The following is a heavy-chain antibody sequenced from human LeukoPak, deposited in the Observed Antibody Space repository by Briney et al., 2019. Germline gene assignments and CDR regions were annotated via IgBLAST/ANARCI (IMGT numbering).Heavy chain of an antibody. D-gene: IGHD5-18*01. CDR1: GVSINSGGYS. CDR3: ARGYGTFDF. Sequence: SQTLSLTCAVSGVSINSGGYSWSWIRQPPGKGLEWMGYIYHSGSTYYNPSLKSRVTMSVDRSKNHFSLKLNSVTAADTAVYYCARGYGTFDFWGQGILVTVSS. CDR2: IYHSGST. V-gene: IGHV4-30-2*01. J-gene: IGHJ4*02.